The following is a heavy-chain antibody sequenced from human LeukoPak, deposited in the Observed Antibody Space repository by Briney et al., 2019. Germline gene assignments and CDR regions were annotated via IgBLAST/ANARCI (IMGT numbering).Heavy chain of an antibody. Sequence: PGGSLRLSCAASEFTLSNYGLSWVRQAPGKGLEWLSGISGSGGSIFYADLVEGRFTISRDNSQNTLYLQMNSLRAEDTAVYYCARDIWVGPTRTIDYWGQGTLVTVSS. CDR1: EFTLSNYG. CDR2: ISGSGGSI. CDR3: ARDIWVGPTRTIDY. V-gene: IGHV3-23*01. D-gene: IGHD1-14*01. J-gene: IGHJ4*02.